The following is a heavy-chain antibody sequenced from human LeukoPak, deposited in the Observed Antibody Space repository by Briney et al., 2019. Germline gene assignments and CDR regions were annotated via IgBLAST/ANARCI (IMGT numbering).Heavy chain of an antibody. CDR2: INHSGST. J-gene: IGHJ4*02. V-gene: IGHV4-34*01. Sequence: PSETLSLTCTVSGGSINNYYWGWIRQPPGKGLEWIGEINHSGSTNYNPSLKSRVTISVDTSKNQFSLKLSSVAAADTAVYYCARNRMWGPPSYWGQGTLVTVSS. D-gene: IGHD3-16*01. CDR1: GGSINNYY. CDR3: ARNRMWGPPSY.